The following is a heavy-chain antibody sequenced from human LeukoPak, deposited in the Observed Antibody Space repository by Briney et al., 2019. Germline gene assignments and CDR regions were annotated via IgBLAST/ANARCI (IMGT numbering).Heavy chain of an antibody. CDR2: INHSGST. J-gene: IGHJ4*02. V-gene: IGHV4-34*09. Sequence: SETLSLTCAVYGGSFSGYYWSWIRQPPGKGLEWIGEINHSGSTYYNPSLKSRVTISVDTSKNQFFLKLSSVTAADTAVYYCARVEVDYYFDYWGQGTLVTVSS. CDR3: ARVEVDYYFDY. D-gene: IGHD2-15*01. CDR1: GGSFSGYY.